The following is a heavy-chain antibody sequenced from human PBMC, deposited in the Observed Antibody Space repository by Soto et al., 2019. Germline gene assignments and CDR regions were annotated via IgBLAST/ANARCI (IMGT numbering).Heavy chain of an antibody. CDR2: IFHVGST. CDR3: ARLQPDTSGYHFHH. D-gene: IGHD3-3*01. V-gene: IGHV4-4*02. J-gene: IGHJ4*02. Sequence: QVHLQESGPGLVKPSGTLSLTCAVSGGSISTNQWWNWVRQAPGKGLEWIGEIFHVGSTNYNPSLKSRVIISVDKSKNQFSLNLSSVTDADTAVYYCARLQPDTSGYHFHHWGQGALVTVSS. CDR1: GGSISTNQW.